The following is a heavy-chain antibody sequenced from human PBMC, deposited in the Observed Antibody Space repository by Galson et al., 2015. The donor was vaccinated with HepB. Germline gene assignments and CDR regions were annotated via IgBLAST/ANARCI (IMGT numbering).Heavy chain of an antibody. CDR2: ISSNGGST. Sequence: SLRLSCAASGFTFSSYAMHWVRQAPGKGLEYVSAISSNGGSTYYADSVKGRFTISRDNSKNTLYLQMSSLRAEDTAVYYCVKEGLYYDILTGYYSNYPPYGMDVWGQGTTVTVSS. CDR3: VKEGLYYDILTGYYSNYPPYGMDV. J-gene: IGHJ6*02. CDR1: GFTFSSYA. D-gene: IGHD3-9*01. V-gene: IGHV3-64D*06.